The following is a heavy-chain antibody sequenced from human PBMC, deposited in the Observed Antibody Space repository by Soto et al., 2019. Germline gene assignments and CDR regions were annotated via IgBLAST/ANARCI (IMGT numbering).Heavy chain of an antibody. D-gene: IGHD6-19*01. CDR3: AKIPIAVAGRDAFDI. CDR2: ISYDGSNK. Sequence: PGGSLRLSCAASGFTFSSYGMHWVRQAPGKGLEWVAVISYDGSNKYYADSVKGRFTISRDNSKNTLYLQMNSLRAEDTAVYYCAKIPIAVAGRDAFDIWGQGTMVTVSS. CDR1: GFTFSSYG. J-gene: IGHJ3*02. V-gene: IGHV3-30*18.